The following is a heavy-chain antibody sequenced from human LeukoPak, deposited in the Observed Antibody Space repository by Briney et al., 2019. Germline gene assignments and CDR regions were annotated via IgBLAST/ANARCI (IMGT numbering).Heavy chain of an antibody. Sequence: GGSLRLSCAASGFTFSSYAMSWVRQAPGKGLEWVSAISGSGGSTYYADSVKGRFTISRDNSKNTLYLQMNSLRAEDTAVYYCAKIRRITIFGVAQNWFDPWGQGTLVTVSS. CDR3: AKIRRITIFGVAQNWFDP. J-gene: IGHJ5*02. D-gene: IGHD3-3*01. CDR1: GFTFSSYA. V-gene: IGHV3-23*01. CDR2: ISGSGGST.